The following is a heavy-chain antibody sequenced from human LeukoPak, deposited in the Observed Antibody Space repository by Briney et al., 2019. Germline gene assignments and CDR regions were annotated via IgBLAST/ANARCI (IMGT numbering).Heavy chain of an antibody. Sequence: PSETLSLTCAVYGGSFSGYYWSWIRQPPGKGLEWIGEINHSGSTNYNPSLKSRVTISVDTSKNQFSLKLSSVTAADTAVYYCARRARYSYGYNYYYMDVWGKGTTVTISS. V-gene: IGHV4-34*01. CDR3: ARRARYSYGYNYYYMDV. CDR2: INHSGST. D-gene: IGHD5-18*01. CDR1: GGSFSGYY. J-gene: IGHJ6*03.